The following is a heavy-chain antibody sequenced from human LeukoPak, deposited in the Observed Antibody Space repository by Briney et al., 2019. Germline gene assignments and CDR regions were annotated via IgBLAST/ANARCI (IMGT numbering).Heavy chain of an antibody. Sequence: GGSLKLSCAASGFTFSGSAMHWVRQAPGKGLVWVSNINGDGSRTTSADAVKGRFTISRDNSKNTLYLQMNSLRAEDTAVYYCARERGEQLVPDDAFDIWGQGTMVTVSS. CDR3: ARERGEQLVPDDAFDI. CDR2: INGDGSRT. D-gene: IGHD6-13*01. CDR1: GFTFSGSA. V-gene: IGHV3-74*01. J-gene: IGHJ3*02.